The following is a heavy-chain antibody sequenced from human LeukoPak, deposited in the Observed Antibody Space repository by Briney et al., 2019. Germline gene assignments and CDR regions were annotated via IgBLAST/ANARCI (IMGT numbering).Heavy chain of an antibody. CDR2: INPNSGGT. Sequence: ASVKVSCKASGYTFTGYYMHWVRQAPGQGLEWMGWINPNSGGTNYAQKFQGRVTMTRDTSISTAYMELSRLRSDDTAVYYCARDQGTRSRSDAFDIWGQGIMVTVSS. D-gene: IGHD3-10*01. CDR1: GYTFTGYY. CDR3: ARDQGTRSRSDAFDI. J-gene: IGHJ3*02. V-gene: IGHV1-2*02.